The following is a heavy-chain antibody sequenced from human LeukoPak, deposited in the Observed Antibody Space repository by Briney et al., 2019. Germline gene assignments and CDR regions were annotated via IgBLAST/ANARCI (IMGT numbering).Heavy chain of an antibody. CDR2: ISAYNGNT. D-gene: IGHD1-14*01. Sequence: ASVTVSCKASGYTFTSCGISWVRQAPGQGLEWMGWISAYNGNTNYAQKLQGRVTMTTDTSTSTAYMELRSLRSDDTAVYYCARHGAPQRINYYGMDVWGQGTTVTVSS. V-gene: IGHV1-18*01. J-gene: IGHJ6*02. CDR3: ARHGAPQRINYYGMDV. CDR1: GYTFTSCG.